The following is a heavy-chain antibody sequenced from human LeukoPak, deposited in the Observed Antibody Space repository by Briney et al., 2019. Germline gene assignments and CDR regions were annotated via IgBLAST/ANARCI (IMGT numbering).Heavy chain of an antibody. CDR2: IS. J-gene: IGHJ2*01. Sequence: SETLSLTSTVSGGSISSAGYYWSWLRQHPGKGLEWIGYISYYNPSLKSRVTISVDTSKNQFSLKMSSVTAADTAVYYCARAILTASGYVWYFDLWGRDDLASASS. CDR3: ARAILTASGYVWYFDL. D-gene: IGHD5-12*01. CDR1: GGSISSAGYY. V-gene: IGHV4-31*03.